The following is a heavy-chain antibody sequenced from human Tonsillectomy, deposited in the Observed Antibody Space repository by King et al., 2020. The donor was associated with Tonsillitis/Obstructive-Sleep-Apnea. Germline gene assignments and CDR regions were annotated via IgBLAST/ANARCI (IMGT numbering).Heavy chain of an antibody. Sequence: VQLQQWGAGLLKPSETLSLTCAVYGESFSGYYWSWIRQPPGKGLEWIGEINHIGSTNYNPSLKSRVTISVDTSKSQFSLKLSSVTAADTAVYYCARGRDIIAVVTNNWFDPWGQGTLVTVSS. V-gene: IGHV4-34*01. J-gene: IGHJ5*02. CDR1: GESFSGYY. CDR2: INHIGST. CDR3: ARGRDIIAVVTNNWFDP. D-gene: IGHD2-15*01.